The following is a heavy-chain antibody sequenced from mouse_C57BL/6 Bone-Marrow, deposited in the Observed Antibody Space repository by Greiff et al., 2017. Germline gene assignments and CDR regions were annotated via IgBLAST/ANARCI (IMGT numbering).Heavy chain of an antibody. J-gene: IGHJ2*01. Sequence: EVKLMESEGGLVQPGSSMKLSCTASGFTFSDYYMAWVRQVPEKGLEWVANINYDGSSTYYLDSLKSRFIISRDNAKNILYLQRSSLKSEDTATYSCARGGGDYWGQGTTLTVSS. CDR3: ARGGGDY. V-gene: IGHV5-16*01. CDR1: GFTFSDYY. CDR2: INYDGSST.